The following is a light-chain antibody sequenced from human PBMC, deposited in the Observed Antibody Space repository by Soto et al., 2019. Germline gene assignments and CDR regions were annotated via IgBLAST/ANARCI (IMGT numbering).Light chain of an antibody. CDR1: QSVSSN. CDR2: GAS. CDR3: QQYNNWPQT. V-gene: IGKV3-15*01. J-gene: IGKJ1*01. Sequence: EIVMTQSPATLSVSPGERATLSCRASQSVSSNLAWYQQKPGQAPRLLIYGASTRATGIPARFSGSGSGTEFPLTNSSLQSEDFAVYYCQQYNNWPQTFGQGTKVQI.